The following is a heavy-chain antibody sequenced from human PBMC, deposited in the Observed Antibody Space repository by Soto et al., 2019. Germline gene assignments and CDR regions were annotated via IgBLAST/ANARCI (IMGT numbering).Heavy chain of an antibody. CDR2: IIPIFGTA. V-gene: IGHV1-69*13. D-gene: IGHD1-7*01. J-gene: IGHJ6*02. CDR3: ARSGDWNYEYYYGMDV. CDR1: GGTFSSYA. Sequence: ASVKVSCKASGGTFSSYAISWVRQAPGQGLEWMGGIIPIFGTANYAQKFQGRVTITADESTSTAYMELSSLRSEDTAVYYCARSGDWNYEYYYGMDVWGQGTTVTVSS.